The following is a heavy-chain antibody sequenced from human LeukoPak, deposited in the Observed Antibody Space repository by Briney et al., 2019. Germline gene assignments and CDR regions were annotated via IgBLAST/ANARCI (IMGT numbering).Heavy chain of an antibody. CDR2: ISTSGGSI. J-gene: IGHJ4*02. V-gene: IGHV3-23*01. Sequence: GGSLRLSCAASGFIFSSSAMSWVRQAPGKGLEWVSSISTSGGSISYADSVKGRFTISRDNSKNTLYLQMNSLRAEDTAVYYCAKDRPTIVVVPAASEYWGQGTLVTVSS. CDR1: GFIFSSSA. D-gene: IGHD2-2*01. CDR3: AKDRPTIVVVPAASEY.